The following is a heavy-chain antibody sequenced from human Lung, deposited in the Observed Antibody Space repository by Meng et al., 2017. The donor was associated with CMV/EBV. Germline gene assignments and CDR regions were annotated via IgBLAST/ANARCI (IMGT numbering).Heavy chain of an antibody. J-gene: IGHJ5*02. D-gene: IGHD2-2*01. CDR2: IYWDDDK. CDR3: ALFTRSWFDP. Sequence: QINLKESGPTLVKPTQTLTLTCTFSGFSLSTSEVGVGWIRQPPGKALEWLAVIYWDDDKRYSPSPKSRLTITKDTSKNQVVLTLTNMDPVDTATYYCALFTRSWFDPWGQGTLVTVSS. CDR1: GFSLSTSEVG. V-gene: IGHV2-5*02.